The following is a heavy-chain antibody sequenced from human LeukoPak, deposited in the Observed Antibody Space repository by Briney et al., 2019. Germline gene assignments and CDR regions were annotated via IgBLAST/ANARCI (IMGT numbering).Heavy chain of an antibody. V-gene: IGHV3-23*01. CDR3: AKGPHYYLGDNDAFDI. J-gene: IGHJ3*02. D-gene: IGHD4-17*01. Sequence: GGSLSLSCGVSGFTLRNYAMMGVRQATGKGGEWVSFINRSGGETYCAHSVKGRFTISRDNYKNRLYLQMNSLRVEDTAVYYCAKGPHYYLGDNDAFDIWGQGTMVTVSS. CDR2: INRSGGET. CDR1: GFTLRNYA.